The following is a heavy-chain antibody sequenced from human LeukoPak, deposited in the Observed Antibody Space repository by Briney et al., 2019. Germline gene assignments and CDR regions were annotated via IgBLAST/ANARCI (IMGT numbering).Heavy chain of an antibody. V-gene: IGHV3-23*01. CDR2: ISASGADT. J-gene: IGHJ4*02. CDR3: PKPLLTPGN. D-gene: IGHD4-23*01. CDR1: GFTFSSYW. Sequence: GGSLRLSCAASGFTFSSYWMSWVRQAPGKGLEWVSTISASGADTYYADSVRGRFTISRDNSRNALYLQLSRLRVDDTAFYYCPKPLLTPGNWGPGTLVTVSS.